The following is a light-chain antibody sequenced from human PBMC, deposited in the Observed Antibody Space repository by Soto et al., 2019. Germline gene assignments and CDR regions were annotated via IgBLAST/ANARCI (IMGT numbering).Light chain of an antibody. J-gene: IGKJ1*01. V-gene: IGKV1-5*03. CDR3: QQYHIYSGT. CDR2: KAS. Sequence: DIQMTQSPSTLSASVVDRVTITFRASQTIDSWLAWYQQRPGKPPNLLIYKASTLASGVPSRFSGSGSGTEFTLTINSLQPDDFATYYCQQYHIYSGTFGQGTKVDI. CDR1: QTIDSW.